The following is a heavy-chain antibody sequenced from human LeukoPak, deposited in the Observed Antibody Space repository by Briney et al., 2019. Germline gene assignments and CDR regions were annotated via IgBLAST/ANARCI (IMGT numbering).Heavy chain of an antibody. V-gene: IGHV4-61*02. Sequence: SETLSLTCTVSGGSITSGSYYRSWIRQPAGKGLEWIGRIYTSGSTNYNPSLKSRVTISVDTSKNQFSLRLTSVNAADTAVYYCARGAYGSGSAYNWFDPWGQGTLVTVSS. CDR3: ARGAYGSGSAYNWFDP. CDR2: IYTSGST. D-gene: IGHD3-10*01. J-gene: IGHJ5*02. CDR1: GGSITSGSYY.